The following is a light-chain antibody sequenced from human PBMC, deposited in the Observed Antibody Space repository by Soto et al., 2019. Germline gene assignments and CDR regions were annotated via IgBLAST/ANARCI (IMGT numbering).Light chain of an antibody. CDR2: QDN. Sequence: SYELTQPPSVSVSPGQTASITCSGDKLGDKYACWYQQKPGQSPVLVICQDNKRPSGIPERFSGSNSGNTATLTISGTQAMDEADYYCQAWDRSTANVVFGGGTKLTVL. J-gene: IGLJ2*01. V-gene: IGLV3-1*01. CDR1: KLGDKY. CDR3: QAWDRSTANVV.